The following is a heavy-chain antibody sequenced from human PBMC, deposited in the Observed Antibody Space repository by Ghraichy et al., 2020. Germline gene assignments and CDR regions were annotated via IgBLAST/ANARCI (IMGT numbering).Heavy chain of an antibody. CDR1: GFTFSSYG. CDR2: ISYDGSNK. Sequence: GGSLRLSCAASGFTFSSYGMHWVRQAPGKGLEWVAVISYDGSNKYYADSVKGRFTISRDNSKNTLYLQMNSLRAEDTAVYYCALGGYSGSNFFSLGDYWGQGTLVTVSS. V-gene: IGHV3-30*03. D-gene: IGHD1-26*01. J-gene: IGHJ4*02. CDR3: ALGGYSGSNFFSLGDY.